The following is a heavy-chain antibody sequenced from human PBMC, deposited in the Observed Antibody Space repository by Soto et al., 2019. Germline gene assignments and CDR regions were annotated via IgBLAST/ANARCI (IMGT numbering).Heavy chain of an antibody. Sequence: AAVKVSCKASGYTFTSYGISWVRQAPGQGLEWMGWISAYNGNTNYAQKLQGRVTMTTDTSTSTAYMELRSLRSDDTAVYYCARHGRQDIVVVPAASWFDPWGQLTLVAVSS. J-gene: IGHJ5*02. CDR1: GYTFTSYG. CDR2: ISAYNGNT. CDR3: ARHGRQDIVVVPAASWFDP. V-gene: IGHV1-18*04. D-gene: IGHD2-2*01.